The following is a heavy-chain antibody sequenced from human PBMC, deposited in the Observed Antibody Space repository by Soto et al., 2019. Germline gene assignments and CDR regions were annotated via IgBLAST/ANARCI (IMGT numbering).Heavy chain of an antibody. D-gene: IGHD3-22*01. CDR1: GYTFTSYD. CDR3: ARKTVVVITEDYYYYYGMDV. CDR2: MNPNSGNT. V-gene: IGHV1-8*01. J-gene: IGHJ6*02. Sequence: APVKVSCKASGYTFTSYDINWVRQATGQGLEWMGWMNPNSGNTGCAQKFQGRVTMTRNTSISTAYMELSSLRSEDTAVYYCARKTVVVITEDYYYYYGMDVWGQGTTVTVSS.